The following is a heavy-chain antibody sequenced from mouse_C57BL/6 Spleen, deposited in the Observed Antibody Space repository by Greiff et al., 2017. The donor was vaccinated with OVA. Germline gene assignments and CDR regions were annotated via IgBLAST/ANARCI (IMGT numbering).Heavy chain of an antibody. J-gene: IGHJ1*03. D-gene: IGHD1-1*01. Sequence: EVKVVESGGGLVKPGGSLKLSCAASGFTFSDYGMHWVRQAPEKGLEWVAYISSGSSTIYYADTVKGRFTISRDNAKNTLFLQMTSLRSEDTAMYYCARITTVVEGYFDVWGTGTTVTVSS. V-gene: IGHV5-17*01. CDR2: ISSGSSTI. CDR3: ARITTVVEGYFDV. CDR1: GFTFSDYG.